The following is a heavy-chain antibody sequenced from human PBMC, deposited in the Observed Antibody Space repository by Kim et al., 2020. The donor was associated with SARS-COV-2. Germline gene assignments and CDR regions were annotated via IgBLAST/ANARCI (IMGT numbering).Heavy chain of an antibody. V-gene: IGHV3-30*01. CDR3: ARGEGGTIDY. D-gene: IGHD2-15*01. CDR2: NK. Sequence: NKYYADSGKGRFTISRDNSKNTLYLQMNSLRAEDTAVYYCARGEGGTIDYWGQGTLVTVSS. J-gene: IGHJ4*02.